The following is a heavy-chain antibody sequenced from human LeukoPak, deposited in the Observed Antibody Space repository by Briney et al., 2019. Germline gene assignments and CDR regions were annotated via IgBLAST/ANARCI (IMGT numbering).Heavy chain of an antibody. D-gene: IGHD3-22*01. J-gene: IGHJ6*03. CDR1: GGSISSGSYY. CDR2: IYTSGST. Sequence: SQTLSLTCTVSGGSISSGSYYWSWIRQPAGKGLEWIGRIYTSGSTNYNPSLKSRVTISVDTSKNQFSLKLSSVTAADTAVHYCARTTYYYDSSGYYYYMDVWGKGTTVTISS. CDR3: ARTTYYYDSSGYYYYMDV. V-gene: IGHV4-61*02.